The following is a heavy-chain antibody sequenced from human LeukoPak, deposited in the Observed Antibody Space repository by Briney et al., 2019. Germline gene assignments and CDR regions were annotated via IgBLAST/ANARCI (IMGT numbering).Heavy chain of an antibody. CDR1: GCTFTSYG. J-gene: IGHJ4*02. CDR3: ARDWDYDFWSGYYGLVY. D-gene: IGHD3-3*01. V-gene: IGHV1-18*01. Sequence: GASVKVSCKASGCTFTSYGISWVRQAPGQGLEWMGWISAYNGNTNYAQKLQGRVTMTTDTSTSTAYMELRSLRSDDTAVYYCARDWDYDFWSGYYGLVYWGQGTLVTVSS. CDR2: ISAYNGNT.